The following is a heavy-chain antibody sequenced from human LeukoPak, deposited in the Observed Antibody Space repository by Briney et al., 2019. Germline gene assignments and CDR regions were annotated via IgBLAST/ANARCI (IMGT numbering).Heavy chain of an antibody. CDR3: ARRTSRYDFWSGRTALDY. Sequence: SETLSLTCAVYGGSFSGYYWSWIRQPPGKGLEWIGEINHSGSTNYNPSLKSRVTISVDTSKNQFSLKLSSVSAADTAVYYCARRTSRYDFWSGRTALDYWGQGTLVTVSS. D-gene: IGHD3-3*01. V-gene: IGHV4-34*01. J-gene: IGHJ4*02. CDR2: INHSGST. CDR1: GGSFSGYY.